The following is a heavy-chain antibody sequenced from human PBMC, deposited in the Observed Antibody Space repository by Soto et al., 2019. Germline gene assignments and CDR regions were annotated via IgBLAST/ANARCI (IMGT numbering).Heavy chain of an antibody. CDR1: GGSISSGDYY. V-gene: IGHV4-30-4*01. CDR2: IYYSGST. D-gene: IGHD3-22*01. CDR3: ASGSRYYYDSSGYYNY. Sequence: SETLSLTCTVSGGSISSGDYYWSWIRQPPGKGLEWIGYIYYSGSTYYNPSLKNRVTISVDTSKNQYSLKLSSVTAADTALYYCASGSRYYYDSSGYYNYWGQGTLVTVSS. J-gene: IGHJ4*02.